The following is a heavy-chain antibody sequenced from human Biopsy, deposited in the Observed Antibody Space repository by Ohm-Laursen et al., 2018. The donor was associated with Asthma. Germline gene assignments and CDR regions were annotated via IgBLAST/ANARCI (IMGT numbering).Heavy chain of an antibody. D-gene: IGHD3-22*01. CDR3: VRHQYSSSWSTFDY. J-gene: IGHJ4*02. Sequence: GTLSLTCIVSGGSITSSSYYWGWIRQPPGKGMEWIGSMYHSGSPYYHPSLKSRATISVDTSKNQLSLKMSSVTAADTAVYFCVRHQYSSSWSTFDYWGQGALVTVSA. CDR1: GGSITSSSYY. CDR2: MYHSGSP. V-gene: IGHV4-39*01.